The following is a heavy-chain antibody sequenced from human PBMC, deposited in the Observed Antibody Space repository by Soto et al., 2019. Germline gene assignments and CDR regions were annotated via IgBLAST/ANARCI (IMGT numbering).Heavy chain of an antibody. CDR2: IKSKTDGGTT. V-gene: IGHV3-15*01. CDR1: GFTFSNAW. Sequence: EVQLVESGGGLVKPGGSLRLSCAASGFTFSNAWMSWVRQAPGKGLEWVGRIKSKTDGGTTDYAAPVKGRFTLSRDASNNTLYLPRNSLKPDDTAVYYCTTDLSYFDYWGQGTMVTVSS. J-gene: IGHJ4*02. CDR3: TTDLSYFDY.